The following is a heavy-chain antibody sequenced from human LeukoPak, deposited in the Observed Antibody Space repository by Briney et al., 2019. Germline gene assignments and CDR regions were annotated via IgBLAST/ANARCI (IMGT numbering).Heavy chain of an antibody. V-gene: IGHV4-39*01. J-gene: IGHJ4*02. CDR3: ARRHFGSALRDY. CDR2: IYYSGST. D-gene: IGHD3-10*01. CDR1: GGSISSGSYY. Sequence: SETLSLTCTVSGGSISSGSYYWSWIRQPPGKGLEWIGNIYYSGSTSYNPSLKSRVTISVDTSKNQFSLKLSSVTAADTAVYYCARRHFGSALRDYWGQGTLVTVSS.